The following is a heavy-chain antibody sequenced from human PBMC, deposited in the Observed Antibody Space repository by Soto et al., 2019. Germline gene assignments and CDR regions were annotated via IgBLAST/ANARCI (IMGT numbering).Heavy chain of an antibody. CDR2: ISSSSSTI. D-gene: IGHD3-22*01. Sequence: EVQLVESGGGLVQPGGSLRLSCAASGFTFSSYSMNWVRQAPGKGLEWVSYISSSSSTIYYADSVKGRFTISRDNAKNSLYLQMNSLRAEDTAVYYCAREYYYDSSGYYDNENYDYWGQGTLVTVSS. J-gene: IGHJ4*02. CDR1: GFTFSSYS. V-gene: IGHV3-48*01. CDR3: AREYYYDSSGYYDNENYDY.